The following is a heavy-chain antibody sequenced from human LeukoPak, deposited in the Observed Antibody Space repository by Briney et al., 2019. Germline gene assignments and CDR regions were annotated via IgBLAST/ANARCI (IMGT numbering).Heavy chain of an antibody. CDR1: GGTFSSYA. Sequence: TVKVSCKASGGTFSSYAISWVRQAPGQGLEWMGGIIPIFGTANYAQKFQGRVTITADKSTSTAYMELSSLRSEDTAVYYCGTLYYDILTGYSNDAFDIWGQGTMVTVSS. D-gene: IGHD3-9*01. CDR3: GTLYYDILTGYSNDAFDI. V-gene: IGHV1-69*06. CDR2: IIPIFGTA. J-gene: IGHJ3*02.